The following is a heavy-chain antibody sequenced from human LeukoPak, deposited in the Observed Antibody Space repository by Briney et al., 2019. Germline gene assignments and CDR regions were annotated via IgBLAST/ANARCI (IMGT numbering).Heavy chain of an antibody. CDR2: INHSGST. J-gene: IGHJ3*02. Sequence: KTSETLSLTCAVYGGSFSGYYWSWIRQPPGKGLEWIGEINHSGSTNYNPSLKSRVTISVDTSKNQFSLKLSSVTAADTAVYYCARFQGSSPNAFDIWGQGTMVTVSS. D-gene: IGHD6-6*01. CDR3: ARFQGSSPNAFDI. CDR1: GGSFSGYY. V-gene: IGHV4-34*01.